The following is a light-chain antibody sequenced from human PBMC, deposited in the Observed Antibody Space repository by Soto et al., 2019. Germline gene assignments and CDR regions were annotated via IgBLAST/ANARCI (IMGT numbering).Light chain of an antibody. CDR1: QSISTF. J-gene: IGKJ1*01. V-gene: IGKV1-39*01. CDR3: QQSYTTPRT. CDR2: AAS. Sequence: DIQMTQSPSSLSASVGDRDSVTCRASQSISTFLNWYQQRPGEAPKLLIYAASSLQSGVPSRFSGSGSGADFTLTIGSLQPEDFATYYCQQSYTTPRTFGQGTKVEVK.